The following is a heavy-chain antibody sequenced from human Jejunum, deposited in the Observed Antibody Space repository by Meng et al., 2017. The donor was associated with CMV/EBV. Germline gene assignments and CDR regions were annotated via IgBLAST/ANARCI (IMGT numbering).Heavy chain of an antibody. CDR2: IKPNSGGT. V-gene: IGHV1-2*02. CDR1: YY. J-gene: IGHJ6*02. CDR3: ARTSIDAADYTSYYGLDV. D-gene: IGHD6-13*01. Sequence: YYMQWVRQAPGQGLEWMGWIKPNSGGTDYEQKFQGRVTMTRDTSISTAYMDLRRLRSADTAVYYCARTSIDAADYTSYYGLDVWGQGTTVTVSS.